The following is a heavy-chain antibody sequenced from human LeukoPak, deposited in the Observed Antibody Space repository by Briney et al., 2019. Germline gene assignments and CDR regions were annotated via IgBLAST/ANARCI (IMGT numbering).Heavy chain of an antibody. D-gene: IGHD6-6*01. CDR3: ARQFEYSSSSYYYYCMDV. Sequence: GPGSRFANYWRGGFGRLPGKGLKGMGIFFPGGSDNRYSPSYQGQLTISADTSISTAYLQWSSLKASDTALYYCARQFEYSSSSYYYYCMDVWGKGTTVTVSS. CDR2: FFPGGSDN. CDR1: GSRFANYW. V-gene: IGHV5-51*01. J-gene: IGHJ6*03.